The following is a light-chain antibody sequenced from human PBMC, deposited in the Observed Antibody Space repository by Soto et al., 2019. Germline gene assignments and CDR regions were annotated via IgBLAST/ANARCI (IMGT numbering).Light chain of an antibody. Sequence: DIQMTQSPFTLSASVGDRVTITCRASQSISNWLAWYQQKPGKAPKLLIYDASSLERGVPSRFSGSGSGTEFTLTISSLQPDDFATYYCQQTFSTPITFGQGTRLEIK. CDR1: QSISNW. CDR3: QQTFSTPIT. CDR2: DAS. V-gene: IGKV1-5*01. J-gene: IGKJ5*01.